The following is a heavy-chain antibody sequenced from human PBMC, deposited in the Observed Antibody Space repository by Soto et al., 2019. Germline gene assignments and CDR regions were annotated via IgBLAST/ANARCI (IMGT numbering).Heavy chain of an antibody. CDR1: GFTFSSYA. V-gene: IGHV3-23*01. Sequence: EVQLLESGGGLVQPGGSLRLSCAASGFTFSSYAMSWVRQAPGKGLEWVSAISGSGGSTYYADSVKGRFTISRDNSKNTLYLQMNSLRAEDTAVYYCAKDEGDSYGYLSPRDDYWGQGTLVTVSS. J-gene: IGHJ4*02. CDR3: AKDEGDSYGYLSPRDDY. CDR2: ISGSGGST. D-gene: IGHD5-18*01.